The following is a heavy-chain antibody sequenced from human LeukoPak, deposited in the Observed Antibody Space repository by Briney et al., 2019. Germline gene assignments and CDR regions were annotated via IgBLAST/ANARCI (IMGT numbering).Heavy chain of an antibody. Sequence: GASVKVSCKASGYTFTSYYMHWVRQAPGQGLEWMGIINPSGGSTSYAQKFQGRVTMTRDTSTSTVYMELSSLRSEDTAVYYCARDRPPRITMVRGVYYYYYYGMDVWGQWTTVTVSS. CDR1: GYTFTSYY. D-gene: IGHD3-10*01. CDR2: INPSGGST. CDR3: ARDRPPRITMVRGVYYYYYYGMDV. J-gene: IGHJ6*02. V-gene: IGHV1-46*01.